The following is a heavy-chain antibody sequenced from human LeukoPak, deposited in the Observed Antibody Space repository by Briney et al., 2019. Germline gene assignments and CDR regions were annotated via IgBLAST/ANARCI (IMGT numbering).Heavy chain of an antibody. CDR2: INHSGST. CDR3: ARGTPMATNYYFDY. V-gene: IGHV4-34*01. J-gene: IGHJ4*02. D-gene: IGHD5-18*01. CDR1: GGSFSDYY. Sequence: SETLSLTCAVYGGSFSDYYWSWIRQPPGKGLEWIGEINHSGSTNYNPSLKSRVTISVDTSKNQFSLKLSSATAADTAVYYCARGTPMATNYYFDYWGQGTLVTVSS.